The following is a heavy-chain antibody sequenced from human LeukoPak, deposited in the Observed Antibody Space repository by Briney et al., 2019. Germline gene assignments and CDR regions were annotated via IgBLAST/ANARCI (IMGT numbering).Heavy chain of an antibody. CDR1: GFTFSSYW. D-gene: IGHD3-10*01. J-gene: IGHJ4*02. CDR2: IKQDGSEK. V-gene: IGHV3-7*05. CDR3: AKDYYGSGSHFLDY. Sequence: AESLRLSCAASGFTFSSYWMSWVRQLPAKGQEWVANIKQDGSEKYYVDSVKGRFTISRDNAKNSLYLQMNSLRAEDTAVYYCAKDYYGSGSHFLDYWGQGTLVPVSS.